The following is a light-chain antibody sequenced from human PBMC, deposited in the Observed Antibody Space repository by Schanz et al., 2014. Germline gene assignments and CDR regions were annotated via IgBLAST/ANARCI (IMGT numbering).Light chain of an antibody. Sequence: QSALTQPASVSGSPGQSITISCTGGSSDVGGYDYVSWYQQQPGKAPKLLIYNVRNRSSGVSNRFSGSKSGNTASLTVSGLQAEDEADYYCSSYSGSDIVLFGGGTKLTVL. CDR3: SSYSGSDIVL. V-gene: IGLV2-14*01. J-gene: IGLJ2*01. CDR2: NVR. CDR1: SSDVGGYDY.